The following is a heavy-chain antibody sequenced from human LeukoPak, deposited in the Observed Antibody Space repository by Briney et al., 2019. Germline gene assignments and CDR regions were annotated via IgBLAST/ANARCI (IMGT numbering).Heavy chain of an antibody. CDR2: INHSGST. Sequence: SETLSLTCAVYGGSFSGYYWSWIRQPPGKGLEWIGEINHSGSTNYNPSLKSRVTISVDTSKNQFSLKLSSVTAANTAVYYCARAERYYYDSSGYYYPGYYFDYWGQGTLVTVSS. CDR1: GGSFSGYY. J-gene: IGHJ4*02. V-gene: IGHV4-34*01. D-gene: IGHD3-22*01. CDR3: ARAERYYYDSSGYYYPGYYFDY.